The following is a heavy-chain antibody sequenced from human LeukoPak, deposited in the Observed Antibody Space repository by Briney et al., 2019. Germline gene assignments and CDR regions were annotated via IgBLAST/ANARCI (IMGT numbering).Heavy chain of an antibody. CDR1: GFTFSSYA. V-gene: IGHV3-23*01. D-gene: IGHD3-22*01. CDR3: AKDRPNYYDSSGHYYRRDGDY. CDR2: VSGSGGYT. Sequence: GGSMRCSCAASGFTFSSYAMSWVRQAPGNGLEWVSSVSGSGGYTYYAGSVKGRITISTANSKNTLYLQMNSLRAEDTAIYYCAKDRPNYYDSSGHYYRRDGDYWGQGTLVTVSS. J-gene: IGHJ4*02.